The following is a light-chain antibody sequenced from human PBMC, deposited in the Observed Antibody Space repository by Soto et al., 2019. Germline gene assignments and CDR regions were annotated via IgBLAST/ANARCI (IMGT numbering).Light chain of an antibody. CDR3: QQRSNWPPIT. J-gene: IGKJ5*01. V-gene: IGKV3-11*01. CDR2: DAS. CDR1: QSISSY. Sequence: EIVLTQSPATLSLSPGERATLSCRASQSISSYLAWYQQKPGQAPRLLIYDASNRATDIPARFSGSGSGTDFTLTTSSLEPEDCAVYYCQQRSNWPPITFGQGTRLEIK.